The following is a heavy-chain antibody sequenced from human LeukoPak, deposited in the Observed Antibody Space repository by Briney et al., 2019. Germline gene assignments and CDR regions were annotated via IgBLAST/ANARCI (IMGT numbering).Heavy chain of an antibody. J-gene: IGHJ4*02. CDR2: ISSYNGNA. CDR1: GYTFTNYG. D-gene: IGHD1-26*01. V-gene: IGHV1-18*01. CDR3: ARARSDNYYQCDY. Sequence: ASMKVSCKPSGYTFTNYGFSWVRQAPGQGLEWMGWISSYNGNAAYAQKFQGRVTMTTDTSTSTAYMDLRSLRPDDTAVYYCARARSDNYYQCDYWGQGTLVTVSS.